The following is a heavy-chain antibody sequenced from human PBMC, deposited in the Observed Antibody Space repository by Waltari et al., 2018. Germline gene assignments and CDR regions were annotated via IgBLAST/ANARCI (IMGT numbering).Heavy chain of an antibody. CDR1: GYSISSGYY. D-gene: IGHD3-22*01. V-gene: IGHV4-38-2*01. CDR3: ARGVRDSSGSNWFDP. CDR2: IYHSGST. Sequence: QVQLQESGPGLVKPSETLSLTCAVSGYSISSGYYWGWIRQPPGKGLEWIGSIYHSGSTYYNPSLKSRVTISVDTSKNQVSLMLSSVTAADTAVYYGARGVRDSSGSNWFDPWGQGTLVTVSS. J-gene: IGHJ5*02.